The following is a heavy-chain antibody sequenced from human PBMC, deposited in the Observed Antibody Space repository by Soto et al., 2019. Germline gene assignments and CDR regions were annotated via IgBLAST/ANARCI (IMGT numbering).Heavy chain of an antibody. CDR2: INPNSGGT. CDR3: ARDHSGYSSGWYGYYYYGMDV. V-gene: IGHV1-2*04. J-gene: IGHJ6*02. CDR1: GYTFTGYY. Sequence: AASVKVSCKASGYTFTGYYMHWVRQAPGQGLEWMGWINPNSGGTNYAQKFQGWVTMTRDTSISTAYMELSRLRSDDTAVYYCARDHSGYSSGWYGYYYYGMDVWGQGTTVTVSS. D-gene: IGHD6-19*01.